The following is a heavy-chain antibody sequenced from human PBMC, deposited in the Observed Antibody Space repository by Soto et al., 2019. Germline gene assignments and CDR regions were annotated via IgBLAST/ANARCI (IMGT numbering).Heavy chain of an antibody. D-gene: IGHD4-4*01. CDR3: ARVRTVTTWFGWFDP. CDR1: GYGFTSYG. Sequence: ASGKVCYKATGYGFTSYGISWVRQAPGQGLEWMGWISAYNGNTNYAQKLQGRVTMTTDTSTSTAYMELRSLRSDDTAVYYCARVRTVTTWFGWFDPWGQGTLVTVPS. CDR2: ISAYNGNT. J-gene: IGHJ5*02. V-gene: IGHV1-18*04.